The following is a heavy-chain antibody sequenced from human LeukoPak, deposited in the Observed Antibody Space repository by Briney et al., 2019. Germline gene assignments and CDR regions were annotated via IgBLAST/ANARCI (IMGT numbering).Heavy chain of an antibody. J-gene: IGHJ4*02. CDR1: GGSFSGDN. CDR2: VNHSGET. Sequence: AETLSLTRAVDGGSFSGDNWNWVRQPPGEGREWIGEVNHSGETHQTPSLKGRLTLSVDTSSNQFSVKLTSVPAADTGIYYCARPNRYSGLHYWGQGTLAIVSA. V-gene: IGHV4-34*01. D-gene: IGHD5-12*01. CDR3: ARPNRYSGLHY.